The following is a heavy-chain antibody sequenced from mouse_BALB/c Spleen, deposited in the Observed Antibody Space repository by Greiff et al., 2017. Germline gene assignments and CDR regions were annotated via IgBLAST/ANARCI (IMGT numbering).Heavy chain of an antibody. CDR2: ISSGSSTI. V-gene: IGHV5-17*02. J-gene: IGHJ4*01. Sequence: EVKLVESGGGLVQPGGSRKLSCAASGFTFSSFGMYWVRQAPEKGLEWVAYISSGSSTIYYADTVKGRFTISRDNPKNTLFLQMTSLRSEDTAMYYCARGGYDENAMDCWGQGTSVTVSS. D-gene: IGHD2-2*01. CDR3: ARGGYDENAMDC. CDR1: GFTFSSFG.